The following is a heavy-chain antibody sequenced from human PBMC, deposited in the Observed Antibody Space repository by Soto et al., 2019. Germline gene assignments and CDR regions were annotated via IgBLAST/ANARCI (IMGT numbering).Heavy chain of an antibody. V-gene: IGHV1-69*01. J-gene: IGHJ5*02. CDR3: ARAPKEHIVVVTARGWFDP. D-gene: IGHD2-21*02. CDR1: GGTFSSYA. CDR2: IIPIFGTA. Sequence: QVQLVQSGAEVKKPGSSVKVSCKASGGTFSSYAISWVRQAPGQGLEWMGGIIPIFGTANYAPKFQGRVTITADESTSTAYMELNSLRSEDTAVYYCARAPKEHIVVVTARGWFDPWGQGTLVTVSS.